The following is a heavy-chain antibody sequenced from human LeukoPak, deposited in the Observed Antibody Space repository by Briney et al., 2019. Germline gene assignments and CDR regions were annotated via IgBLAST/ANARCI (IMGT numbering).Heavy chain of an antibody. CDR2: INGGSGNT. J-gene: IGHJ4*02. CDR1: GYTFTDYT. V-gene: IGHV1-8*02. CDR3: ARGRLQRPYDSSGYINY. Sequence: ASVKVSCKASGYTFTDYTMHWLRQAPGQRLDWMGWINGGSGNTGYAQKFQGRVTMTRNTSISTACMELSSLRSEDTAVYYCARGRLQRPYDSSGYINYWGQGTLVTVSS. D-gene: IGHD3-22*01.